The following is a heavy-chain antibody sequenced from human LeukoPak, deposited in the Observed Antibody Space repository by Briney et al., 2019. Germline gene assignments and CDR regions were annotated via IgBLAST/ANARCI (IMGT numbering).Heavy chain of an antibody. CDR3: ARGQWFRAF. Sequence: SETLSLTCTVSGGSISSYYWTWIRQPPGKGLEWIGEIRYSGSVTYNPSLETRVTISVDTSKNQFSLRINSVTAADTAVYYCARGQWFRAFWSRGTPVTVSS. V-gene: IGHV4-59*12. CDR1: GGSISSYY. CDR2: IRYSGSV. J-gene: IGHJ4*02. D-gene: IGHD3-10*01.